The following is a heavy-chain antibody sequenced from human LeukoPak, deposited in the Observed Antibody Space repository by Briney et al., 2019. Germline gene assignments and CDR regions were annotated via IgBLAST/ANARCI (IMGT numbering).Heavy chain of an antibody. CDR3: ARGDSGYDFAPFDY. CDR2: ISGNSGNT. CDR1: GGTFSSYA. D-gene: IGHD5-12*01. Sequence: ASVKVSCKASGGTFSSYAISWVRQAPGQGLEWMGWISGNSGNTNYAQRLQGRVTMTTDTSTSTAYMELWSLRSDDTAVYYCARGDSGYDFAPFDYWGQGTLVTVSS. J-gene: IGHJ4*02. V-gene: IGHV1-18*01.